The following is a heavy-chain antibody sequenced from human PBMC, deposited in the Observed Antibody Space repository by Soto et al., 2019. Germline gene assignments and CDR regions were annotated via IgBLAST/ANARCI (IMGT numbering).Heavy chain of an antibody. CDR3: AKDRWNQALGGFDN. J-gene: IGHJ4*02. CDR1: GFTFSSYA. CDR2: IGGSDGRI. V-gene: IGHV3-23*01. D-gene: IGHD1-1*01. Sequence: EVQLLESGGGLVQPGGSLRLSCAASGFTFSSYAMSWVRQAPGKGLEWVSAIGGSDGRIYYAESVKGRFTISRDNSKNTLYLQMNSLSAEDTAVYYCAKDRWNQALGGFDNWGQGTLVTVSS.